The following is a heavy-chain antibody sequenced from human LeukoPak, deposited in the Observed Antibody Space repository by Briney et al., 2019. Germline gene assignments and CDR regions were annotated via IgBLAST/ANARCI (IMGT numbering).Heavy chain of an antibody. D-gene: IGHD3-3*02. Sequence: PSETLSLTCAVYGGSFSGYYWSWIRQPPGKGLEWIGEINHSGSTNYNPSLKSRVTISVDTSKDQFSLKLSSVTAADTAVYYCAKGRPHFWSGYVDPPGLSDAFDISRQARMATHSS. J-gene: IGHJ3*02. CDR2: INHSGST. CDR3: AKGRPHFWSGYVDPPGLSDAFDI. V-gene: IGHV4-34*01. CDR1: GGSFSGYY.